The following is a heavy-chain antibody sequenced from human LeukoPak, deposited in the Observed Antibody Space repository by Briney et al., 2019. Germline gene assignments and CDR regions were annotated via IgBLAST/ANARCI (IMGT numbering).Heavy chain of an antibody. J-gene: IGHJ5*02. Sequence: GGSLRLSCADSGFTFSRYWMHRVRQTPGKGLVWVSCISADGSVTRYADSVKGRFTISRDNTKSTLYLQMHSLRAEDTAVYYCATAGGDGSRMGFDPWGQGTLVTVS. CDR3: ATAGGDGSRMGFDP. CDR1: GFTFSRYW. D-gene: IGHD2-15*01. V-gene: IGHV3-74*01. CDR2: ISADGSVT.